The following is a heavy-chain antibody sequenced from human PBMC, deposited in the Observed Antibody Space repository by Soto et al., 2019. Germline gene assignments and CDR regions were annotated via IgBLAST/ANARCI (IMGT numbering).Heavy chain of an antibody. Sequence: SETLSLTCTVSGGSISSYYWSWIRQPPGKGLEWIGYIYYSGSTNYNPPLKSRVTISVDTSKNQFSLKLSSVTAADTAVYYCARGGAYYDILTGPRFDYWGQGTLVAVS. CDR3: ARGGAYYDILTGPRFDY. V-gene: IGHV4-59*01. D-gene: IGHD3-9*01. J-gene: IGHJ4*02. CDR1: GGSISSYY. CDR2: IYYSGST.